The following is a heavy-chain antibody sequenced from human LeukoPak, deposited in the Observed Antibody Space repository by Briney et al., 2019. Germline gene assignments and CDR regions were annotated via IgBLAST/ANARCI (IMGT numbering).Heavy chain of an antibody. CDR2: INSYNGYT. CDR1: GYTFTSYD. J-gene: IGHJ4*02. V-gene: IGHV1-18*04. CDR3: ARHGLYSGHEWDY. Sequence: ASAKASCKTSGYTFTSYDISWVRQAPGQGLEWMGWINSYNGYTNYTQKLQGRVTMTTDTSTRTVSMELRSLRSDDTAMYYCARHGLYSGHEWDYWGQGTLVTVSS. D-gene: IGHD5-12*01.